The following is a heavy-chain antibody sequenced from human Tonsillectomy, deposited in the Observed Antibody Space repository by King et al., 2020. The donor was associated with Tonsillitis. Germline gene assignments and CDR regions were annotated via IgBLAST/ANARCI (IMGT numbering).Heavy chain of an antibody. D-gene: IGHD2-2*02. CDR2: TRNKANSYTT. CDR1: GFTFSDHY. V-gene: IGHV3-72*01. Sequence: VQLVESGGGLVQPGGSLRLSCAASGFTFSDHYMDWVRQTPGKGLEWVGRTRNKANSYTTEYAASVKGRFTISRDESKNSLYLQMNSLKTEDTAVYYCARAAINYYYGMDVWGQGTTVTVSS. CDR3: ARAAINYYYGMDV. J-gene: IGHJ6*02.